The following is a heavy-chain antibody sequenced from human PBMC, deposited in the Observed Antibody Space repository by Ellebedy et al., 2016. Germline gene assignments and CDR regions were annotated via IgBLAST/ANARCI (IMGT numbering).Heavy chain of an antibody. CDR1: GGSISSSNW. CDR2: SDHSGST. Sequence: SETLSLTCAVSGGSISSSNWWSWVRQPPGKGLEWIGESDHSGSTNYSPSLKGRVTISVDKSKHQFYLKLHSVTAADTAVYYCARVYSGNWFDPWGQGTLVTVSS. D-gene: IGHD6-13*01. CDR3: ARVYSGNWFDP. V-gene: IGHV4-4*02. J-gene: IGHJ5*02.